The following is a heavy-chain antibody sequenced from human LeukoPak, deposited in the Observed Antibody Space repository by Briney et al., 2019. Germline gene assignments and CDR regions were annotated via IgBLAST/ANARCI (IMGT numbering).Heavy chain of an antibody. J-gene: IGHJ4*02. Sequence: LYSSGNTNYEPTLESRVTISVDTSKNQFSLKLSSVTAADTAVYYCAREIAVAGTRREAYYFDYWGQGTLVTVSS. V-gene: IGHV4-59*12. D-gene: IGHD6-19*01. CDR2: LYSSGNT. CDR3: AREIAVAGTRREAYYFDY.